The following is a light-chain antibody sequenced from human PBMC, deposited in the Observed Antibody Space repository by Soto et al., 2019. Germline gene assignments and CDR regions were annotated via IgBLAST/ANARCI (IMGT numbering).Light chain of an antibody. CDR2: DAS. CDR3: QQYKNYSPST. J-gene: IGKJ2*01. V-gene: IGKV1-5*01. Sequence: DIAITQSPSTLSASVGDRVTVTCRASQNIGNLLAWYQQKPGKAPNLLISDASNLEIGVPSRFSGSGSETEFTLTITSLQPEDFATYYCQQYKNYSPSTFGQGTKLDI. CDR1: QNIGNL.